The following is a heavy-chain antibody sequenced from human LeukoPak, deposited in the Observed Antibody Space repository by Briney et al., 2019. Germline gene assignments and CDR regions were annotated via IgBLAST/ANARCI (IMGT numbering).Heavy chain of an antibody. D-gene: IGHD5-18*01. CDR2: IWYDGSNK. CDR3: ARVPGRRGYSYGYYYYYYGMDV. Sequence: GGSLRLSCAASGFTFSSYGMHWVRQAPGKGLEWVAVIWYDGSNKYYADSVKGRFTISRDNSKNTLYLQMNSLRAEDTAVYYCARVPGRRGYSYGYYYYYYGMDVWGQGTTVTVSS. V-gene: IGHV3-33*08. CDR1: GFTFSSYG. J-gene: IGHJ6*02.